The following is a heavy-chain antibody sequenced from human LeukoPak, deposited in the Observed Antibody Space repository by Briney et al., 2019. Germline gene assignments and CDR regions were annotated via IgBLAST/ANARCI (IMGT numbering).Heavy chain of an antibody. J-gene: IGHJ4*02. V-gene: IGHV4-34*01. CDR1: GGSFSGYY. CDR2: INHSGST. CDR3: ARVKQLAFFDY. D-gene: IGHD6-13*01. Sequence: SETLSLTCAVYGGSFSGYYWSWIRQPPGKGLEWIGEINHSGSTNYNPSLKSRVTISVDTSKNQFSLKLSSVTAADTAVYYCARVKQLAFFDYWGQGTLVTVSS.